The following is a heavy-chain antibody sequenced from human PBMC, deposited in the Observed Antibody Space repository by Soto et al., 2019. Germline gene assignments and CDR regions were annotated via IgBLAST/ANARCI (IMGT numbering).Heavy chain of an antibody. CDR1: GGSISSYY. CDR3: ATAYRSSWDLRYYGMDV. J-gene: IGHJ6*02. V-gene: IGHV4-59*01. D-gene: IGHD6-13*01. CDR2: IYYSGST. Sequence: SETLSLTCTVSGGSISSYYWSWIRQPPGKGLEWIGYIYYSGSTNYNPSLKSRVTISVDTSKNQFSLKLSSVTAADTAVYYCATAYRSSWDLRYYGMDVWGQGTTVTVSS.